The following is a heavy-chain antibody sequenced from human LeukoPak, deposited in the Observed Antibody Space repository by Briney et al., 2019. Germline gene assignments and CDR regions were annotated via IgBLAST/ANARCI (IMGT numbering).Heavy chain of an antibody. V-gene: IGHV3-48*04. Sequence: PGGSLRLSCAASGFTFSSYSMNWVRQAPGKGLEWVSYISSSSSTIYYADSVKGRFTISRDNAKNSLYLQMNSLRAEDTAVYYCATLGSVRYCSSTSCYSSDYWGQGTLVTVSS. CDR1: GFTFSSYS. J-gene: IGHJ4*02. D-gene: IGHD2-2*01. CDR2: ISSSSSTI. CDR3: ATLGSVRYCSSTSCYSSDY.